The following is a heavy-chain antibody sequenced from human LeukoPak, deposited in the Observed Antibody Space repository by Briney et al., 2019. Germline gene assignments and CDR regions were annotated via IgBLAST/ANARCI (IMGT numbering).Heavy chain of an antibody. V-gene: IGHV1-18*01. CDR2: ISAYNGNT. J-gene: IGHJ5*02. Sequence: EASVKVSCKASGYTFTSYGISWVQQAPGQGLEWMGWISAYNGNTNYAQKLQGRVTMTTDTSTSTAYMELRSLRSDDTAVYYCARGHTAVAGNWFDPWGQGTLVTVSS. CDR3: ARGHTAVAGNWFDP. D-gene: IGHD6-19*01. CDR1: GYTFTSYG.